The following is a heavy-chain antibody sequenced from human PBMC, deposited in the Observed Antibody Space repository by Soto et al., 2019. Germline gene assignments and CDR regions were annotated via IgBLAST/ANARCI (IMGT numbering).Heavy chain of an antibody. J-gene: IGHJ4*02. CDR3: AKDISYDSSGYSCFDY. D-gene: IGHD3-22*01. CDR2: ISWNSGSI. CDR1: GFTFDDYA. Sequence: GGSLRLSCAASGFTFDDYAMHWVRQAPGKGPEWVSGISWNSGSIGYADSVKGRFTISRDNATNSLYLQMNSLRAEDTALYYCAKDISYDSSGYSCFDYWGQGSLVTVSS. V-gene: IGHV3-9*01.